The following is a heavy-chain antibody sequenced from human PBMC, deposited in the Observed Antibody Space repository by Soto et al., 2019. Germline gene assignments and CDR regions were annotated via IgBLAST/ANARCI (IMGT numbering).Heavy chain of an antibody. Sequence: PGGSLRLSCAASGFTISSYGMHWVRQAPGKGLEWVAVIWYDGSNKYYADSVKGRFTISRDNSQNTLYVEMTSLSAEDTAVYYCAREGQPAAGTTPHNWGQGTLVTVSS. J-gene: IGHJ4*02. V-gene: IGHV3-33*01. D-gene: IGHD6-13*01. CDR1: GFTISSYG. CDR3: AREGQPAAGTTPHN. CDR2: IWYDGSNK.